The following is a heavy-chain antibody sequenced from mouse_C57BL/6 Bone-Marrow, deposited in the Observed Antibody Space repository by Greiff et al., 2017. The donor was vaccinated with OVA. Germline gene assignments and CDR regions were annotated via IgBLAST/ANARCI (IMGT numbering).Heavy chain of an antibody. J-gene: IGHJ2*01. CDR3: AVLWDDGYYDY. D-gene: IGHD2-3*01. CDR2: IWSGGST. Sequence: VQRVESGPGLVQPSQSLSITCTVSGFSLTSYGVHWVRQSPGKGLEWLGVIWSGGSTDYNAGFITRLSISKDKSKSQVFFKMNSLHADDTAIYYCAVLWDDGYYDYWGQGTTLTVSS. V-gene: IGHV2-2*01. CDR1: GFSLTSYG.